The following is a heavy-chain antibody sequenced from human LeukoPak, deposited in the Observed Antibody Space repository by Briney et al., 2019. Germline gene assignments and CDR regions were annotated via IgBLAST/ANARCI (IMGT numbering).Heavy chain of an antibody. CDR3: ARNPELGSDSTGYRAFDI. CDR2: IKQDGSEK. J-gene: IGHJ3*02. Sequence: TGGSLRLSCAASGFTFITHWMTWVRQAPGKGLEWVANIKQDGSEKYYVDSVKGRFTISRDNAKNSLYLQMNSLRAEDTAVYYCARNPELGSDSTGYRAFDIWGQGITVTVSS. CDR1: GFTFITHW. D-gene: IGHD3-22*01. V-gene: IGHV3-7*01.